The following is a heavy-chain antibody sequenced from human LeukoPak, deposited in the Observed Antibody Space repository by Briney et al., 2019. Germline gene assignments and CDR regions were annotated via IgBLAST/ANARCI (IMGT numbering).Heavy chain of an antibody. CDR2: IRYDGSNK. Sequence: SGGSLRLSCAASGFTFSSYGMHWVRQAPGKGLEWVAFIRYDGSNKYYADSVKGRFTISRDNSKNTLYLQMNSLRAEDTAVYYCAKGRYSYGYLGDYWGQGTLVTVSS. D-gene: IGHD5-18*01. J-gene: IGHJ4*02. CDR3: AKGRYSYGYLGDY. CDR1: GFTFSSYG. V-gene: IGHV3-30*02.